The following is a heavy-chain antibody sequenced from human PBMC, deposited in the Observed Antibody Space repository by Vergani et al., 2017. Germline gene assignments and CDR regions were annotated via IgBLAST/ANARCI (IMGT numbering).Heavy chain of an antibody. CDR3: ASYVREMYYFDY. J-gene: IGHJ4*02. V-gene: IGHV3-48*03. CDR2: ISSSGSTI. Sequence: VQLVESGGGVVQPGGSLRLSCAASGFTFSSYEMNWVRQAPGKGLEWVSYISSSGSTIYYADSVKGRFTISRDNAKNSLYLQMNSLRAEDTAVYYCASYVREMYYFDYWGQGTLVTVSS. CDR1: GFTFSSYE. D-gene: IGHD3-10*02.